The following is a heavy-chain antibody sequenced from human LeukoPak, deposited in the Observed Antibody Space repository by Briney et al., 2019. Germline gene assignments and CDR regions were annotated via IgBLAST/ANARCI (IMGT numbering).Heavy chain of an antibody. CDR3: ASYYYGSGSGGAFDI. Sequence: PSETLSLTCAVYGGSFSGYYWSWIRQPPGKGLEWIGEINHSGSTNYNPSLKSRVTISVDTSKNQLSLKLSSVTAADTAVYYCASYYYGSGSGGAFDIWGQGTMVTVSS. CDR2: INHSGST. CDR1: GGSFSGYY. J-gene: IGHJ3*02. D-gene: IGHD3-10*01. V-gene: IGHV4-34*01.